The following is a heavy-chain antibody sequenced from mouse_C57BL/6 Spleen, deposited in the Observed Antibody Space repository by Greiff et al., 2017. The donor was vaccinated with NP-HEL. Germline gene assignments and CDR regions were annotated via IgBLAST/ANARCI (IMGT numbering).Heavy chain of an antibody. J-gene: IGHJ1*03. D-gene: IGHD4-1*01. Sequence: QVQLQQPGAELVKPVSSLPLSFPASGFPFTTYPIAWMKQNHGKSLEWIGNFHPYNDAPSSHEKFKGKATLTVEKSSSTVYLELSLLTSDDSAFYYCARWNWDGWYFGVWGTGTTVTVAS. CDR3: ARWNWDGWYFGV. V-gene: IGHV1-47*01. CDR1: GFPFTTYP. CDR2: FHPYNDAP.